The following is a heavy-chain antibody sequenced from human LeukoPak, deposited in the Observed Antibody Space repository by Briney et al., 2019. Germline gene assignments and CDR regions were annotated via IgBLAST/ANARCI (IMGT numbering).Heavy chain of an antibody. V-gene: IGHV4-61*02. D-gene: IGHD2-21*01. CDR1: GGSISSGTYY. Sequence: SETLSLTCSVSGGSISSGTYYWSWIRQPAGRGLEWIGRIYTSGSTNYNPSLKSRVTISLETSTNQFSLKLSSLTAADTAVYYCARGTSDSWQLRLHFDYWGPGTLVTVSS. CDR2: IYTSGST. CDR3: ARGTSDSWQLRLHFDY. J-gene: IGHJ4*02.